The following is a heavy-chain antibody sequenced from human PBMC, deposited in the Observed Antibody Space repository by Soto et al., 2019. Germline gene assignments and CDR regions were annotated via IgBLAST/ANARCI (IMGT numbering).Heavy chain of an antibody. V-gene: IGHV1-46*01. J-gene: IGHJ4*02. Sequence: ASVKVSCKASGYTFTSCYMHCGLEAPGQVLEFMGIINPSGGSTSYAQKFQGRVTMTRDTSTSTVYMELSSRRSEDTAVYYCARDEITGTPWYNYWGQGTLVTVSS. CDR1: GYTFTSCY. CDR3: ARDEITGTPWYNY. D-gene: IGHD1-20*01. CDR2: INPSGGST.